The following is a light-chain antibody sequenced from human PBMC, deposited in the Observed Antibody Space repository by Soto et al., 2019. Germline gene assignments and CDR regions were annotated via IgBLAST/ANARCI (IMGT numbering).Light chain of an antibody. J-gene: IGKJ1*01. CDR3: QQYGSSPPT. CDR2: GAS. CDR1: QSVSTNY. V-gene: IGKV3-20*01. Sequence: EIVLTQSTGTLSLSPGERATLSCRASQSVSTNYLAWYQRKPGQAPRLLIYGASYRATDIPNRFSGSGSGTDFTLTITRLKAEDFAVYYCQQYGSSPPTFGQGTKVEIK.